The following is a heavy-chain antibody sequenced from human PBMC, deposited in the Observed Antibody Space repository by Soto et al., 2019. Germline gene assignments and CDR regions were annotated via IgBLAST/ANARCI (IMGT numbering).Heavy chain of an antibody. V-gene: IGHV3-23*01. CDR2: ISSDGSNR. Sequence: GGSLRLSCAASGFTISSRDNHAMSWVRQAPGKGPEWISTISSDGSNRHYADSVLGRFTISRDSSRNTVNLLMNRLRVEDTARYFCVSWVSVHCDYWGPGTLVTVSS. CDR1: GFTISSRDNHA. D-gene: IGHD2-8*01. J-gene: IGHJ4*02. CDR3: VSWVSVHCDY.